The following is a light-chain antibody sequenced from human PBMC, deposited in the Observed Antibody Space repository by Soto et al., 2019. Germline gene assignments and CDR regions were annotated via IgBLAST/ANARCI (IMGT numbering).Light chain of an antibody. CDR2: EDS. J-gene: IGLJ2*01. Sequence: QSVLTQPASVSGSPGQSITISCTGTSSDVGSYNLVSWYQQHPGKAPKLMIYEDSKRPSGVSNRFSGSKSGNTASLTISGLQAEDEADYYCCSYAGSSTLYVVFGGGTKLTVL. CDR3: CSYAGSSTLYVV. CDR1: SSDVGSYNL. V-gene: IGLV2-23*01.